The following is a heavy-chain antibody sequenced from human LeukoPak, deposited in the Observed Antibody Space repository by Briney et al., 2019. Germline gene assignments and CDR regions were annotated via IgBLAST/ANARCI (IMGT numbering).Heavy chain of an antibody. V-gene: IGHV1-46*01. CDR3: ARDRHYYDSSGYYTSRYFDY. J-gene: IGHJ4*02. Sequence: ASVKVSCTASGYTFTSYYMHWVRQAPGQGLEWMGIINPSGGSTSYAQKFQGRVTMTRDTSTSTVYMELSSLRSEDTAVYYCARDRHYYDSSGYYTSRYFDYWGQGTLVTVSS. CDR2: INPSGGST. D-gene: IGHD3-22*01. CDR1: GYTFTSYY.